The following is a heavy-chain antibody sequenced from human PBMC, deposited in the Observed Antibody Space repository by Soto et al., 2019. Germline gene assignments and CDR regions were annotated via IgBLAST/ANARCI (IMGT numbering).Heavy chain of an antibody. CDR2: ISYDGSDK. V-gene: IGHV3-30*18. Sequence: GGSLRLSCAASGFTFSNYGMHWVRQAPGKGLEWVAVISYDGSDKYYADSVKGRFTISRDNSRNTLYLQMNSLRAEDTAVYYCAKDLNWNDDLFDYWGQGTLVTVSS. CDR1: GFTFSNYG. J-gene: IGHJ4*02. D-gene: IGHD1-1*01. CDR3: AKDLNWNDDLFDY.